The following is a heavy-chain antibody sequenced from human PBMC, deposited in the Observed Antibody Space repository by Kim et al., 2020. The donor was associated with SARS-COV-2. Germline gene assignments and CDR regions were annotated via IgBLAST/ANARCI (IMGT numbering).Heavy chain of an antibody. J-gene: IGHJ6*01. Sequence: GGSLRLSCVASGFTFDTYAMRWVRQAPGKGLEWVSVIRGGAINKYYADSVKGRFTISRDNAKDTLYLQMNSLRDEDTAVYYCAKEGLTYGNISYYYYVM. V-gene: IGHV3-23*01. D-gene: IGHD3-10*01. CDR3: AKEGLTYGNISYYYYVM. CDR1: GFTFDTYA. CDR2: IRGGAINK.